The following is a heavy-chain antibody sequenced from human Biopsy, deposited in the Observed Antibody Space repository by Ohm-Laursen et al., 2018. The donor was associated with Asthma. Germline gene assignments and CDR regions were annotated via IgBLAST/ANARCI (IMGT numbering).Heavy chain of an antibody. Sequence: SLRLSCTASGFTFSSYAMSWVCQAPGKGLEWVSSISSLSRYKYYSDSLRGRVTISRDNAKSSLHLQMSSLRAEDTAVYFCARDFTIGSGSPFHFWGPGTLVTVSS. D-gene: IGHD3-10*01. J-gene: IGHJ4*01. CDR3: ARDFTIGSGSPFHF. CDR1: GFTFSSYA. CDR2: ISSLSRYK. V-gene: IGHV3-21*01.